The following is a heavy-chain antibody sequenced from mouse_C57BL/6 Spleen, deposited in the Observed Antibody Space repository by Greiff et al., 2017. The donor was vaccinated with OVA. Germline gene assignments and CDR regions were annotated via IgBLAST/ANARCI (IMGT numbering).Heavy chain of an antibody. V-gene: IGHV5-12*01. J-gene: IGHJ4*01. CDR1: GFTFSDYY. CDR2: ISNGGGST. CDR3: ARQMGYYGSSLYYAMDY. Sequence: EVKLMESGGGLVQPGGSLKLSCAASGFTFSDYYMYWVRQTPEKRLEWVAYISNGGGSTYYPDTVKGRFTISRDNAKNTLYLQMSRLKSEDTAMYYCARQMGYYGSSLYYAMDYWGQGTSVTVSS. D-gene: IGHD1-1*01.